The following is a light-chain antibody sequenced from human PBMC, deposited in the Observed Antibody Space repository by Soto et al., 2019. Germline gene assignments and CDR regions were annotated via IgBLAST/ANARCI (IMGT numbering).Light chain of an antibody. CDR2: GAS. CDR1: QSVNYN. V-gene: IGKV3-20*01. CDR3: QQYGSSGT. J-gene: IGKJ1*01. Sequence: DIVLTQSPGTLSFSLAERATLSCRHGQSVNYNLAWYQQKPGQAPRLLIYGASTRATGVPDRFSGSGSGTDFTLTISRLEPEDFAVYYCQQYGSSGTFGQGTKVDIK.